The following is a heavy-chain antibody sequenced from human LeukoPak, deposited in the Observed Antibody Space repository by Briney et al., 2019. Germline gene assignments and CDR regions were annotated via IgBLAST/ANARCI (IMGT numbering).Heavy chain of an antibody. CDR3: ARVGYTSGWFNTHFDY. V-gene: IGHV4-61*02. CDR1: GGSISSGSYY. D-gene: IGHD6-19*01. CDR2: IYSSGST. Sequence: SSETLSLTCTVSGGSISSGSYYWSWIRQPAGKGLEWIGRIYSSGSTNYNPSLKSRVTISVDTSKNQFSLKLTSVTAADTAVYYCARVGYTSGWFNTHFDYWGQGTLVTVSS. J-gene: IGHJ4*02.